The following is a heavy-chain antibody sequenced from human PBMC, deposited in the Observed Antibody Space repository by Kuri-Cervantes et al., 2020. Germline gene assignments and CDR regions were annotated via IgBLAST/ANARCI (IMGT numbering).Heavy chain of an antibody. CDR1: GFSISTSGMR. V-gene: IGHV2-70D*14. J-gene: IGHJ6*03. CDR3: ARTGRTSNYHYYMDV. Sequence: SGPTLVKPTQTLTLTCTFSGFSISTSGMRVSWIRQPPGKALEWLARIDWDGDKFYSTSLRTRLTISKDTSKNQVVLTMTNMDPVDTATYYCARTGRTSNYHYYMDVWGKGTTVTVSS. D-gene: IGHD1-26*01. CDR2: IDWDGDK.